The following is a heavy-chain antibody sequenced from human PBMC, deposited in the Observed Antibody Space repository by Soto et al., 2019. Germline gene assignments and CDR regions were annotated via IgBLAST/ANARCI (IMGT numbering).Heavy chain of an antibody. CDR2: ISLDGSYK. V-gene: IGHV3-30*04. CDR1: GFAFSSYA. Sequence: QVQLVASGGDVVQPGRSLRLSCAASGFAFSSYAMHWVRQAPGKGLEWVAIISLDGSYKYYGDSVRGRFTISRDNSKNTLYLQMNSLRAEDTAVYYCARGYDFWSGLGYFDYWGQGTLVTVSS. J-gene: IGHJ4*02. CDR3: ARGYDFWSGLGYFDY. D-gene: IGHD3-3*01.